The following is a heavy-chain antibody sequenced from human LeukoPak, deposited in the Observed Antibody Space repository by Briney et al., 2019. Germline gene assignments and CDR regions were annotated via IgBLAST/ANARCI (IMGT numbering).Heavy chain of an antibody. J-gene: IGHJ4*02. CDR2: ITPNSGGT. Sequence: APGKVSCKASGYSFTGYYMHWGRQAPGQGLEWMGWITPNSGGTNYAQKSHARVTMTRDTSIRTAYMELSRLSSDKTAVYYCASWGAEELPTWFDYWGQGTLVTVSS. V-gene: IGHV1-2*02. CDR1: GYSFTGYY. D-gene: IGHD1-26*01. CDR3: ASWGAEELPTWFDY.